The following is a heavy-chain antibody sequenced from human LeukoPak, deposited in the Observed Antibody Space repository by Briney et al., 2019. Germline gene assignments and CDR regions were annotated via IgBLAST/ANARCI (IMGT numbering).Heavy chain of an antibody. Sequence: SETLSLTCTVSGGPISSYYWSWIRQPPGKGLEWIGYIYYSGSTNYNPSLKSRVTISVDTSKNQFSLKLSSVPAADTAVYYCAGGPPDNSSGSRLGYWGQGTLVTVSS. CDR2: IYYSGST. D-gene: IGHD3-22*01. CDR3: AGGPPDNSSGSRLGY. CDR1: GGPISSYY. J-gene: IGHJ4*02. V-gene: IGHV4-59*01.